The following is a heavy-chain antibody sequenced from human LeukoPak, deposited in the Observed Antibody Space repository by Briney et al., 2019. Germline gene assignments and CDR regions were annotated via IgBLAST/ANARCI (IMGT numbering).Heavy chain of an antibody. V-gene: IGHV5-51*01. CDR3: ARPGREDSDRWENAFDI. CDR1: GYSFTSYW. D-gene: IGHD1-26*01. CDR2: IYPGDSDT. Sequence: GESLKISCKGSGYSFTSYWIGWVRQMPGKGLEWMGIIYPGDSDTRYSPSFQGQVTISAEKSISTAYLQWSSLKASDTAMYYCARPGREDSDRWENAFDIWGQGTMVTVSS. J-gene: IGHJ3*02.